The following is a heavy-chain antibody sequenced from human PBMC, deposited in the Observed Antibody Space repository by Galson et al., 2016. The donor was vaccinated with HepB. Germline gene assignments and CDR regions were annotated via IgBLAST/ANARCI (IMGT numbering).Heavy chain of an antibody. V-gene: IGHV1-2*04. CDR3: ARAKAGNYYGMDV. J-gene: IGHJ6*02. D-gene: IGHD6-25*01. Sequence: SVKVSCKASGYTFTGYYIHWVRQAPGQGLEWMGWINPNSGDTNYAQKFQGWVTMTRDTSISTAYMELSRLRSDDTAIYSCARAKAGNYYGMDVWGQGTTVTVAS. CDR2: INPNSGDT. CDR1: GYTFTGYY.